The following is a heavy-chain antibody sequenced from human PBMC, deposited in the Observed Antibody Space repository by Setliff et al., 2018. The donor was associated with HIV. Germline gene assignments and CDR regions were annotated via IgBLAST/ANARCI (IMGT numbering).Heavy chain of an antibody. J-gene: IGHJ4*02. CDR1: GYTFTDYF. D-gene: IGHD2-15*01. CDR3: ARVTHTGRGLAY. V-gene: IGHV1-2*02. Sequence: ASVKVSCKASGYTFTDYFIHWVRQAPGQGLEWVGWISPRNGGTNYAQKFQGRVTMTRDTSITTAYMDLSRLASDDTAVYYCARVTHTGRGLAYWGQGTLVTVSS. CDR2: ISPRNGGT.